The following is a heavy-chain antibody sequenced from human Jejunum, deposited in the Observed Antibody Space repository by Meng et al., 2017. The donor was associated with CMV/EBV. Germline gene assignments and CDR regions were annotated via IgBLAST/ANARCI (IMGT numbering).Heavy chain of an antibody. V-gene: IGHV3-74*01. Sequence: SYWMHWVRQAPGKGLVWVSRINSDGSSTSYADSVKGRFTISRDNSKSTLYLQMNSLRAEDTARYYCARENWSGYYSYSLGGMDVWGQGTTVTVSS. D-gene: IGHD3-3*01. CDR3: ARENWSGYYSYSLGGMDV. CDR1: SYW. CDR2: INSDGSST. J-gene: IGHJ6*02.